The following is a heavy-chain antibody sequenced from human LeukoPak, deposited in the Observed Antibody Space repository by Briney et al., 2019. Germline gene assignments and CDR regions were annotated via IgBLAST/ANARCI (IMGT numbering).Heavy chain of an antibody. D-gene: IGHD6-6*01. J-gene: IGHJ6*02. CDR3: ASRIAARLPSFYYYGMDV. CDR2: INHSGST. Sequence: PSETLSLTCAVYGGSFSGYYWSWIRQPLGKGLEWIGEINHSGSTNYNPSLKSRVTISVDTSKNQFSLKLSSVTAADTAVYYCASRIAARLPSFYYYGMDVWGQGTTVTVSS. V-gene: IGHV4-34*01. CDR1: GGSFSGYY.